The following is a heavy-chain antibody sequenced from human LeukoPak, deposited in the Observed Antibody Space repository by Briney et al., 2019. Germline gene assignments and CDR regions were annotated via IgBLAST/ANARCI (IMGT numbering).Heavy chain of an antibody. Sequence: GGSLRLSCVASGFSFSGYGMSWVRQAPGKGLEWVSAIGSSGGNIHYADSVKGRFTISRDNSKNTLYLQMNSLRAEDTAVYYCARDPWVGGNSAEHDYWGQGTLVTVSS. CDR2: IGSSGGNI. V-gene: IGHV3-23*01. D-gene: IGHD4-23*01. CDR1: GFSFSGYG. CDR3: ARDPWVGGNSAEHDY. J-gene: IGHJ4*02.